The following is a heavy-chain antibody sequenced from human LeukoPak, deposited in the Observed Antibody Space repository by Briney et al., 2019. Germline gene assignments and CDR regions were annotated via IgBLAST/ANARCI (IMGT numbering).Heavy chain of an antibody. CDR3: ARAQAGYCSSTSCYRWFDP. V-gene: IGHV4-4*09. CDR2: IYTSGST. CDR1: GGSISSYY. J-gene: IGHJ5*02. Sequence: SETLSLTCTVSGGSISSYYWSWTRQPPGKGLEWIGYIYTSGSTNYNPSLKSRVTISVDTSKNQFSLKLSSVTAADTAVYYCARAQAGYCSSTSCYRWFDPWGQGTLVTVSS. D-gene: IGHD2-2*02.